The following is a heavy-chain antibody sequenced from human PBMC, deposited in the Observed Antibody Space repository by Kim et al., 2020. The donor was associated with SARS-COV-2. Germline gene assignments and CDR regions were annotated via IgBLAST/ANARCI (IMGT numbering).Heavy chain of an antibody. V-gene: IGHV4-39*01. CDR2: T. J-gene: IGHJ4*02. Sequence: TYYTPSLKNRLTISVATSTNQFSLKLSSVTAADTAVYYCARTSVTPAFDYWGQGTLVTVSS. CDR3: ARTSVTPAFDY. D-gene: IGHD2-21*02.